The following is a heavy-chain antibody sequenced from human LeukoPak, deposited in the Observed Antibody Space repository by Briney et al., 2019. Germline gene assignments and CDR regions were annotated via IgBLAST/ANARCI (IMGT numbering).Heavy chain of an antibody. CDR2: IHYTGST. Sequence: PSETLSLTCTASGGSISSNTYYWGWIRQPPGKGLKWIGSIHYTGSTYYRPSLKSRVTISVDTSKNQFSLKLTSVTAADTAIYYCARTQSGSYNYFDNWGQGTLVTVSS. J-gene: IGHJ4*02. D-gene: IGHD1-26*01. CDR3: ARTQSGSYNYFDN. CDR1: GGSISSNTYY. V-gene: IGHV4-39*07.